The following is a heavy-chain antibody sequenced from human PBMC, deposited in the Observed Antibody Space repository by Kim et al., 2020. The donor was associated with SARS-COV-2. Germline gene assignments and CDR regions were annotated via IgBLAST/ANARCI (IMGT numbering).Heavy chain of an antibody. V-gene: IGHV1-18*01. D-gene: IGHD3-10*01. CDR2: ISAYNGNT. CDR1: GYTFTSYG. CDR3: ARDILAPRYYYGSGSYYNYYYYGMDV. Sequence: ASVKVSCKASGYTFTSYGISWVRQAPGQGLEWMGWISAYNGNTNYAQKLQGRVTMTTDTSTSTAYMELRSLRSDDTAVYYCARDILAPRYYYGSGSYYNYYYYGMDVWGQGTTVTVSS. J-gene: IGHJ6*02.